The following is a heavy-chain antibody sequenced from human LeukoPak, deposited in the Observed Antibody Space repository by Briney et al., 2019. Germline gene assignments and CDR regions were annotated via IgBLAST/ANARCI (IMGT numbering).Heavy chain of an antibody. CDR3: ASSGLPNYDILTGYAFRH. Sequence: ASVKVSCKASGGTFSSYAISWVRQAPGQGLEWMGGIIPIFGTANYAQKFQGRVTITADKSTKTAHMELKSLRPGDTAVYYCASSGLPNYDILTGYAFRHWGQGTLVTVSS. V-gene: IGHV1-69*06. CDR1: GGTFSSYA. J-gene: IGHJ1*01. D-gene: IGHD3-9*01. CDR2: IIPIFGTA.